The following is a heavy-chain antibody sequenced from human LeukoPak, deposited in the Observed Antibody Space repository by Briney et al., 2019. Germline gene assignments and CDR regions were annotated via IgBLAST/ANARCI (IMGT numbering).Heavy chain of an antibody. CDR2: NSGSGGST. Sequence: GGALRLSCAASGFTFSSYAMSWVRQAPGKGVEWVSANSGSGGSTYYADSVKGRFTLSRDNSKNTLYLRMNSLRAEDTAVYYCAKGLAAAVYFDYWGQGTLVTVSS. J-gene: IGHJ4*02. CDR1: GFTFSSYA. D-gene: IGHD6-13*01. V-gene: IGHV3-23*01. CDR3: AKGLAAAVYFDY.